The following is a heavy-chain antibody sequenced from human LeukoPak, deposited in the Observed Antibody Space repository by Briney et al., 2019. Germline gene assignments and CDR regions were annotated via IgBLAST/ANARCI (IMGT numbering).Heavy chain of an antibody. CDR1: GLTFSNAW. CDR3: ARGFHSFDI. CDR2: SRNKANSYST. V-gene: IGHV3-72*01. J-gene: IGHJ3*02. Sequence: GGSLRLSCVLSGLTFSNAWMSWVRQAPGKGLEWVARSRNKANSYSTVYAASVQGRFTISRDESKNSLYLQMNSLITEDTAVYFCARGFHSFDIWGQGTMVTVSS.